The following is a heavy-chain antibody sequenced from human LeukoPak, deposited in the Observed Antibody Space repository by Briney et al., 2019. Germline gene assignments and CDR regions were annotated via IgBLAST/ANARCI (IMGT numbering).Heavy chain of an antibody. CDR1: GGSISSYY. V-gene: IGHV4-59*08. CDR2: IYYSGT. Sequence: SETLSLTCTVSGGSISSYYWSWIRQPPGKGPEWIGYIYYSGTNYNPSLKSRVTISVDTSKNQFSLKLSSVTAADTAVYYCARRWNYKDGFDIWGQGKMVTVSS. J-gene: IGHJ3*02. CDR3: ARRWNYKDGFDI. D-gene: IGHD1-7*01.